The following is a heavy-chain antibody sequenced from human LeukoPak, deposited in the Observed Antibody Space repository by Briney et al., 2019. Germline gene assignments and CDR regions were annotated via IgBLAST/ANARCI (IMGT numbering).Heavy chain of an antibody. CDR2: ISAYNGNT. D-gene: IGHD2-15*01. CDR1: GYTFTSYG. CDR3: ASRAAIDDAFDI. V-gene: IGHV1-18*01. Sequence: ASVKVSCXASGYTFTSYGISWVRQAPGQGLEWMGWISAYNGNTNYAQKLQGRVTMTTDTSTSTAYMELRSLRSDDTAVYYCASRAAIDDAFDIWGQGTMVTVSS. J-gene: IGHJ3*02.